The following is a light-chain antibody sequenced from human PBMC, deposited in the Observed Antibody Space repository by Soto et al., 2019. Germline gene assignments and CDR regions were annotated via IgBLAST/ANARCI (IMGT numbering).Light chain of an antibody. CDR2: KVS. CDR3: MHGSHWPWT. J-gene: IGKJ1*01. V-gene: IGKV2-30*01. CDR1: QSLVYRDGNIY. Sequence: DVVMTQSPLSLPVTLGQPASISCRSSQSLVYRDGNIYLNWFQQRPGQSPRRLIYKVSNRDSGVPDRFTASGSGTNFRLKVSRVEAEDIGVDYCMHGSHWPWTFGQGTKVDIK.